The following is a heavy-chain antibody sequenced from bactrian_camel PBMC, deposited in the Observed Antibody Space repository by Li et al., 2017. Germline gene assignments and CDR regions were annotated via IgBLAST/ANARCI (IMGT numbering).Heavy chain of an antibody. J-gene: IGHJ4*01. CDR3: AKSIGSWSHVY. D-gene: IGHD6*01. Sequence: HVQLVESGGGSVQAGGSLRLSCTAPGFTSAACGMDWYRQAAGKPREWVSHVNAGSGDDGGFYADSVKGRFTVSRDNSKNMLYLQLNSLKIEDTAMYYCAKSIGSWSHVYWGQGTQVTVS. CDR1: GFTSAACG. CDR2: VNAGSGDDGG. V-gene: IGHV3S1*01.